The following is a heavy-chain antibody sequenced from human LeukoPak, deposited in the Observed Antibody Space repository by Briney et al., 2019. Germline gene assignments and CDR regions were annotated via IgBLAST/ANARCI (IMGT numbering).Heavy chain of an antibody. Sequence: PGGSLRLSCAASGFTFSSYAMSWVRQAPGKGLEWVSAISDSGGSTYYADSVKGRFTISRDNSKNTLYLQMNSLRAEDTAVYYCAKDRDSSSEYNWFDPWGQGTLVTVSS. CDR3: AKDRDSSSEYNWFDP. J-gene: IGHJ5*02. V-gene: IGHV3-23*01. CDR2: ISDSGGST. CDR1: GFTFSSYA. D-gene: IGHD6-6*01.